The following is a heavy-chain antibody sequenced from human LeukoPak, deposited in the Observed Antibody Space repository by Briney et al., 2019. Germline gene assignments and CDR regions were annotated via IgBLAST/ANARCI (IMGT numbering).Heavy chain of an antibody. V-gene: IGHV1-46*01. D-gene: IGHD2-2*01. CDR1: GYTFTSYY. CDR2: INPSGGST. CDR3: ARDGRDCSSTSCLALNY. J-gene: IGHJ4*02. Sequence: ASVKVSCKASGYTFTSYYIHWVRQAPGQGLELMGIINPSGGSTSYAQKFQGRVTMTRDTSTRTVYMELSSLRSEDTAVYYCARDGRDCSSTSCLALNYWGQGTLVTVSS.